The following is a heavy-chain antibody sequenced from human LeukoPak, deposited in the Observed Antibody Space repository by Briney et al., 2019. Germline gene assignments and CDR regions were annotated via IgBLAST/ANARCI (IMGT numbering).Heavy chain of an antibody. Sequence: ASVKVSCKASGYTFTSYGSSWVRQAPGQGLEWMGWISAYNGNTNYAQKLQGRVNMTTDTSTSTAYMELRSLRSDDTAVYYCARGQGYCTSTSCYLAAFDIWGQGTMVTVSS. D-gene: IGHD2-2*01. CDR2: ISAYNGNT. CDR1: GYTFTSYG. V-gene: IGHV1-18*01. J-gene: IGHJ3*02. CDR3: ARGQGYCTSTSCYLAAFDI.